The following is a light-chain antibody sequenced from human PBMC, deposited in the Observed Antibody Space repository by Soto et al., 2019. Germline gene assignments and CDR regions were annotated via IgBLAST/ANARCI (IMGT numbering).Light chain of an antibody. CDR1: QGIGDT. Sequence: EIMLTQSPSTLSVSPGERATLSCRASQGIGDTLAWYQHKPGQTPRLLIYDTSARATGIPDRFSGSGSGTDFTLKISRVEAEDAAVYYCKQALQFPRTFGQGTKVDIK. V-gene: IGKV3D-11*01. CDR2: DTS. CDR3: KQALQFPRT. J-gene: IGKJ1*01.